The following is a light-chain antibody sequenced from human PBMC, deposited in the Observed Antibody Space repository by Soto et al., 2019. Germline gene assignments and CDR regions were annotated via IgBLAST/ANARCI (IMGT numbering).Light chain of an antibody. V-gene: IGKV1-5*01. J-gene: IGKJ1*01. CDR1: RSIDTW. CDR2: DAS. CDR3: QQYNIWPWT. Sequence: DIQMTQSPSTLSASIGDRVTITCRASRSIDTWLAWYQQQPGKTPKVLIFDASTLESGVPSRFSGSGSGTEFTLPIGSLQPDDFATYYCQQYNIWPWTFGQGTRVEIK.